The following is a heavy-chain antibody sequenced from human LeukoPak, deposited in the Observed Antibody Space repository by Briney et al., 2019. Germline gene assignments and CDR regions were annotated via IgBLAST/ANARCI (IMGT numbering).Heavy chain of an antibody. CDR1: GFAFNTYS. Sequence: PGGSLRLSCAASGFAFNTYSMSWVRQAPGKGLEWVSYITGSSSTIYYADSVKGRFTISRDNAKNSLFLQMNSLRDEDTAVYYCARGNRKLDYWGQGTLVTVSS. J-gene: IGHJ4*02. CDR2: ITGSSSTI. CDR3: ARGNRKLDY. V-gene: IGHV3-48*02. D-gene: IGHD2/OR15-2a*01.